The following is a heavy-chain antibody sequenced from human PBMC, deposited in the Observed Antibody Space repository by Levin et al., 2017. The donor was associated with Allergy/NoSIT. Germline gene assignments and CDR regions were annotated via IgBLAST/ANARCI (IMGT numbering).Heavy chain of an antibody. Sequence: LSLTCAASGFTFSSYAMSWVRQAPGKGLEWVSAISGSGGSTYYADSVKGRFTISRDNSKNTLCLQMNSLRAEDTAVYYCAKGSIAAAGVFDSWGQGTLVTVSS. D-gene: IGHD6-13*01. CDR3: AKGSIAAAGVFDS. V-gene: IGHV3-23*01. CDR1: GFTFSSYA. J-gene: IGHJ4*02. CDR2: ISGSGGST.